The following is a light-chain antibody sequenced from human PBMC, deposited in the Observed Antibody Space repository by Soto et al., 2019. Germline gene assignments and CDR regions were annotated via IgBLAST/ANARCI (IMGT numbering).Light chain of an antibody. V-gene: IGLV2-14*01. CDR1: SSDVGGYNY. Sequence: QSVLTQPGSVSGSPGQSIIISCTGTSSDVGGYNYVSWYQQHPGKAPKLMIYDVSNRPSGVSNRFSGSKSGNTASLTISGLQAEDEADYYCSSYTSSSTPYVFGPGTKVTVL. CDR2: DVS. J-gene: IGLJ1*01. CDR3: SSYTSSSTPYV.